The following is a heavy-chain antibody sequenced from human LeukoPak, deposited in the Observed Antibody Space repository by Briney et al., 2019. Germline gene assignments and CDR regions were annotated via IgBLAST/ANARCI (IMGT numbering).Heavy chain of an antibody. CDR3: ASGPVRHYDILTGQNWFDP. V-gene: IGHV4-34*01. J-gene: IGHJ5*02. Sequence: PSETLSLTCAVYGGSFSGYYWSWLLQPPGKGLEWIGEINHSGSTNYNPSLKSRVTISVDTSKNQFSLKLSSVTAADTAVYYCASGPVRHYDILTGQNWFDPWGQGTLVTVSS. CDR2: INHSGST. CDR1: GGSFSGYY. D-gene: IGHD3-9*01.